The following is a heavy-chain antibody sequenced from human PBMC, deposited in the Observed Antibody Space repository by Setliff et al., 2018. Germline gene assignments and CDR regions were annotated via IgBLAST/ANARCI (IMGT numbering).Heavy chain of an antibody. V-gene: IGHV4-4*02. CDR2: INQSGTT. Sequence: PSETLSLTCAVSGDSISNDYWWSWVRQPPERELEWIGEINQSGTTNYNPPLKGRATISVDNSKNQFSLNLNSATVADTAVYFCARGVRTGHLDSWGQGTLVTVS. CDR1: GDSISNDYW. CDR3: ARGVRTGHLDS. D-gene: IGHD1-1*01. J-gene: IGHJ4*02.